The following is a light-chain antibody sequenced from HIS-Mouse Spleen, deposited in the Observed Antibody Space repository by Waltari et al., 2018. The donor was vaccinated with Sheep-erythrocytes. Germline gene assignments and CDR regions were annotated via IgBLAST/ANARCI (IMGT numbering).Light chain of an antibody. Sequence: SYELTQPPSVSVSPGQTASITCSGDKLGDKYACWYQQKPGQSPVLVIYQDSKRPSGIPEQFSGSNSGNTAPLTISGSQAMDEADYYCQAWDSSTAVVFGGGTKLTVL. CDR2: QDS. V-gene: IGLV3-1*01. J-gene: IGLJ2*01. CDR1: KLGDKY. CDR3: QAWDSSTAVV.